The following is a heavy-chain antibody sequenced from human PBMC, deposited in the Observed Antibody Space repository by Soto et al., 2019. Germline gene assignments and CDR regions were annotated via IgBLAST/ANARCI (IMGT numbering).Heavy chain of an antibody. J-gene: IGHJ2*01. CDR2: IIPIFGTA. V-gene: IGHV1-69*01. D-gene: IGHD1-7*01. CDR3: ASSRGYNWNYVGWYFDL. Sequence: QVQLVQSGAEVKKPGSSVKVSCKASGGAFSSYAISWVRQAPGQGLEWMGGIIPIFGTANYAQKFQGRVTITADESTSTAYMELSSLRSEDTAVYYCASSRGYNWNYVGWYFDLWGRGTLVTVSS. CDR1: GGAFSSYA.